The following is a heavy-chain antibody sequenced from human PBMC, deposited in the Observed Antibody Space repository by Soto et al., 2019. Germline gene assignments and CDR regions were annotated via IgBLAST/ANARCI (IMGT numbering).Heavy chain of an antibody. CDR3: AKADGEQWLIPHLDN. CDR2: ISCCGGST. J-gene: IGHJ4*02. V-gene: IGHV3-23*01. Sequence: EVQLLESGGGVVQPGGSPRLSCVASGFNFKKFAMAWVRQAPGEGLEWVSGISCCGGSTSYAYSVKGRFSTARDDSKNTLSLQMNGLRVEDTAQYFCAKADGEQWLIPHLDNWGQGTLVTVS. CDR1: GFNFKKFA. D-gene: IGHD6-19*01.